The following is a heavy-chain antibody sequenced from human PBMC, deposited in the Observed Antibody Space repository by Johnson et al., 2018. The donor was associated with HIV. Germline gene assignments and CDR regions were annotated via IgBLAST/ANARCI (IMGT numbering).Heavy chain of an antibody. J-gene: IGHJ3*02. CDR3: ASGDELGDDAFDI. D-gene: IGHD7-27*01. CDR1: GFSFSSYA. V-gene: IGHV3-23*04. Sequence: EVQLVESGGGVVQPGRSLRLSCAASGFSFSSYAMSWVRQAPGKGLEWVSAIRGSGASTYYADSVKGRFTISRDNSKNTLYLQMNSLRAEDTAVYYCASGDELGDDAFDIWGQGTMVTVSS. CDR2: IRGSGAST.